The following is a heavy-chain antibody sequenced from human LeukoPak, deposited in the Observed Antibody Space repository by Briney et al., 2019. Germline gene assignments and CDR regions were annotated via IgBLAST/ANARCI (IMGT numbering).Heavy chain of an antibody. J-gene: IGHJ5*02. CDR2: INHSGST. CDR3: AREGTAAISHNWFDP. D-gene: IGHD2-2*02. Sequence: SETLSLTCAVYGGSFSGYYWSWIRQPPGKGLEWIGEINHSGSTNYNPSLKSRVTISVDTSKNQFSLKLSSVTAADTAVYYCAREGTAAISHNWFDPWGQGTLVTVSS. CDR1: GGSFSGYY. V-gene: IGHV4-34*01.